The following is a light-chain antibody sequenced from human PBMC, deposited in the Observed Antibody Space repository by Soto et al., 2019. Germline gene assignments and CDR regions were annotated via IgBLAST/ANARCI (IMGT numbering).Light chain of an antibody. CDR1: SSDVGGYNF. CDR3: SSYAGDNNYL. J-gene: IGLJ1*01. CDR2: EVT. V-gene: IGLV2-14*01. Sequence: QSVLTQPASVSGSPGQSITISCTGSSSDVGGYNFVSWYQHHPGKAPKLILYEVTTRPSGVSSRFSGSKSGNTASLTISGLQADDEANYYCSSYAGDNNYLFGTGTKVTVL.